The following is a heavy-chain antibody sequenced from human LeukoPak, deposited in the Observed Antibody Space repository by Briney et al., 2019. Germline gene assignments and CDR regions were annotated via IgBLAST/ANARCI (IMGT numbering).Heavy chain of an antibody. V-gene: IGHV4-59*01. CDR1: GGSISSYY. Sequence: PSETLSLTCTVSGGSISSYYWSWIRQPPGKGLEWIGYIYYSGSTNYNPSLKSRVTISVDTSKNQFSLKLSFVTAADTAVYYCARARYYFDYWGQGTLVTVSS. CDR2: IYYSGST. CDR3: ARARYYFDY. J-gene: IGHJ4*02.